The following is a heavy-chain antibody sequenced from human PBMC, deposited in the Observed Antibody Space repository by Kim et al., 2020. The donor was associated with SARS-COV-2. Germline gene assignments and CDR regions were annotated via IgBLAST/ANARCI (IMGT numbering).Heavy chain of an antibody. D-gene: IGHD1-26*01. V-gene: IGHV4-61*01. Sequence: SETLSLTCTVSGGSVSSGSYYWSWIRQPPGKGLEWIGYIYYSGSTNYNPSLKSRVTISVDTSKNQFSLKLSSVTAADTAVYYCARAKLVEWWELVDYWGQGTLVTVSS. CDR1: GGSVSSGSYY. J-gene: IGHJ4*02. CDR3: ARAKLVEWWELVDY. CDR2: IYYSGST.